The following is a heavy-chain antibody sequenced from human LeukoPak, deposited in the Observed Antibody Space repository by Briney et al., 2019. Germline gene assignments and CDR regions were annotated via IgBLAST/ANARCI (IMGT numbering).Heavy chain of an antibody. Sequence: ETLSLTCGVSGGSIDITNYWSWVRQAPGKGLEWVSFISSGSRIIYYADSVKGRFTVSRDNAKSSLYLQMNSLRDEDTAVYYCARNPAGIGDYWGQGTLVTVSS. CDR1: GGSIDITNY. CDR2: ISSGSRII. CDR3: ARNPAGIGDY. D-gene: IGHD1-26*01. V-gene: IGHV3-48*02. J-gene: IGHJ4*02.